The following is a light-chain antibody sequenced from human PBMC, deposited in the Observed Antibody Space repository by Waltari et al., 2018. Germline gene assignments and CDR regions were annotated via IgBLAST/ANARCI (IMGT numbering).Light chain of an antibody. CDR2: DAS. Sequence: VLTQSPATLSLSPGERVTLSCRASQSVSSYLAWYQQKPGQAPRLLIYDASNRATGIPARFSGGGSGTDFTLTISSLEPEDSAVYYCQQRSKWPLTFGGGTKVEIK. V-gene: IGKV3-11*01. J-gene: IGKJ4*01. CDR3: QQRSKWPLT. CDR1: QSVSSY.